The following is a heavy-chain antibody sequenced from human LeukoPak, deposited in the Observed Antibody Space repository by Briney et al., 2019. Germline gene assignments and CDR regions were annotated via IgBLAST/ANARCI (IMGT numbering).Heavy chain of an antibody. CDR3: ARGRFKDIVAMTYYFDY. CDR1: GYRLTGYY. J-gene: IGHJ4*02. V-gene: IGHV1-2*04. Sequence: ASLTVFCTPSGYRLTGYYLNWLRSAHEQGIEWMGWINPNSGGANYAQKFQGWVTMTRDTSISTAYMELSRLRSDDTAVYYCARGRFKDIVAMTYYFDYWGQGTLVTVSS. D-gene: IGHD5-12*01. CDR2: INPNSGGA.